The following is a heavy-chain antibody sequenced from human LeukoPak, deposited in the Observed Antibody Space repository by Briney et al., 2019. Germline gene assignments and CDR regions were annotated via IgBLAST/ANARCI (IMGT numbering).Heavy chain of an antibody. CDR3: AKELGYYFDN. J-gene: IGHJ4*02. CDR2: ISGSDGST. Sequence: GGSLRLSCAASGFTFNNYAMSWVRQAPGKGLEWVSAISGSDGSTYYTDSVKGRFTISRDNSKNTLYLQMNSLRAEDTAVYYCAKELGYYFDNWGQGTLVTVSS. V-gene: IGHV3-23*01. D-gene: IGHD3-16*01. CDR1: GFTFNNYA.